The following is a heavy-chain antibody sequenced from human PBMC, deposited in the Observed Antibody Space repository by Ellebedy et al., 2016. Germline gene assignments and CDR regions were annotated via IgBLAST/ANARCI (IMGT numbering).Heavy chain of an antibody. CDR2: ITNTGAST. CDR3: APRAIAAPK. D-gene: IGHD6-6*01. Sequence: GGSLRLXXTASGLNFNTFFMSWVRQAPGKGLEWVSIITNTGASTYYTDSVKGRFTISRDNSKNTLYVQMSSLRAEDTAVYYCAPRAIAAPKWGQGTLVTVSS. J-gene: IGHJ4*02. V-gene: IGHV3-23*01. CDR1: GLNFNTFF.